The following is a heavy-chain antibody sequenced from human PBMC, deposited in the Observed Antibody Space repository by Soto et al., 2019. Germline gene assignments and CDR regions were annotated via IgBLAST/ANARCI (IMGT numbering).Heavy chain of an antibody. V-gene: IGHV1-18*04. Sequence: GASVKVSCKASGYTFTSYGISWVRQALGQGLEWMGWISAYNGNTNYAQKLQGRVTMTTDTSTSTAYMELRSLRSDDTAVYYCARDDVVVPAAIGNWFDPWGQGTLVTVSS. J-gene: IGHJ5*02. CDR2: ISAYNGNT. D-gene: IGHD2-2*02. CDR3: ARDDVVVPAAIGNWFDP. CDR1: GYTFTSYG.